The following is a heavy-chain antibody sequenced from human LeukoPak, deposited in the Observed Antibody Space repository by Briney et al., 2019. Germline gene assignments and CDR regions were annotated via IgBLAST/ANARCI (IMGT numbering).Heavy chain of an antibody. V-gene: IGHV1-2*02. CDR3: GRGNKSFDP. CDR2: INPNTGDT. J-gene: IGHJ5*02. Sequence: ASVKVSCKASGYTFTDYYMHWVRQAPGQGLEWIGWINPNTGDTNYAPKFQGRVTMIKDTSTNSAYMELNKLTSDDTAVYSCGRGNKSFDPWGQGTLVTVSS. CDR1: GYTFTDYY.